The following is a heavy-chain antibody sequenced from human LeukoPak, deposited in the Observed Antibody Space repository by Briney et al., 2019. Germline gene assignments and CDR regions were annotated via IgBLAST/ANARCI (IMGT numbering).Heavy chain of an antibody. D-gene: IGHD5-18*01. CDR2: INHSGST. V-gene: IGHV4-34*01. CDR1: GGSFSGYY. Sequence: SETLSLTCAVYGGSFSGYYWSWIRQPPGKGLEWIGEINHSGSTNYNPSLKSRVTISVDTSKNQFSLKLSSVNAADTAVYYCARRRKGYSYGSFDYWGQGTLVTVSS. CDR3: ARRRKGYSYGSFDY. J-gene: IGHJ4*02.